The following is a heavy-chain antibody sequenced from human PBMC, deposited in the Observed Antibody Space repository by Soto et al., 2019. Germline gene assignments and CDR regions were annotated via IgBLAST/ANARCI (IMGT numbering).Heavy chain of an antibody. CDR3: ANDGAPRYGGRSSCHPAGAY. Sequence: QVQLVESGGGVVQPGRSLRLSCAGSGFTFSNYGLHWVRQAPGKGLEWVAVTSYDGSHKYYADSVKGRFTISRDNSNNRLNRQMDSVRAEDTAVYYCANDGAPRYGGRSSCHPAGAYWGQGTLVTVSS. CDR1: GFTFSNYG. J-gene: IGHJ4*02. D-gene: IGHD2-15*01. V-gene: IGHV3-30*18. CDR2: TSYDGSHK.